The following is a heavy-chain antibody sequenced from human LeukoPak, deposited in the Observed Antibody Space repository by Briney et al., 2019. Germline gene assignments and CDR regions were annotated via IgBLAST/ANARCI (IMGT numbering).Heavy chain of an antibody. J-gene: IGHJ4*02. Sequence: QSGGSLRLSCAASGFTFSSYAMSWVRQAPGKGLEWVSAISTSGDSTYSADSVRGRFTISRDNSKNTPYLQVNSLRAEDTALYYCARQLGYCSDGSCYFDYWGQGTLVTVSS. CDR2: ISTSGDST. CDR1: GFTFSSYA. D-gene: IGHD2-15*01. CDR3: ARQLGYCSDGSCYFDY. V-gene: IGHV3-23*01.